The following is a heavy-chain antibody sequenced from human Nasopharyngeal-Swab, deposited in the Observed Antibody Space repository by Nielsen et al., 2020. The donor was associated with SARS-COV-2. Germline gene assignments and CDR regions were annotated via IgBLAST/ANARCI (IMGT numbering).Heavy chain of an antibody. CDR1: GGSISSSSYY. J-gene: IGHJ6*03. CDR3: ARERGRGGIWNYYYYYMDV. D-gene: IGHD3-10*01. Sequence: SETLSLTCTVSGGSISSSSYYWGWIRQPPGKGLEWIVSIYYSGRTYYNPSLKSRVTISVDPSTNQFSLQLSSVTAADTAVDYCARERGRGGIWNYYYYYMDVWGKGTTVTVSS. CDR2: IYYSGRT. V-gene: IGHV4-39*07.